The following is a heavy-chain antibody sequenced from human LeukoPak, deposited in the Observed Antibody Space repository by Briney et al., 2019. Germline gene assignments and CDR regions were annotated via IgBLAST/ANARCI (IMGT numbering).Heavy chain of an antibody. V-gene: IGHV3-7*01. CDR2: IKQDGSEK. CDR3: ARDYDYDKYYYYYMDV. J-gene: IGHJ6*03. CDR1: GFTFSSYW. D-gene: IGHD3-22*01. Sequence: GGSLRLSCAASGFTFSSYWMSWVRQAPGKGLEWVANIKQDGSEKYYVDSVKGRFTISRDNAKNSLYLQMNSLRAGDTAVYYCARDYDYDKYYYYYMDVWGKGTTVTVSS.